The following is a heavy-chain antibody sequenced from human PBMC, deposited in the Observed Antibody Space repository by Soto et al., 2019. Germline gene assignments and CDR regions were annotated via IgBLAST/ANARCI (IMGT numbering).Heavy chain of an antibody. CDR2: IYYSGST. CDR1: GGSISSYY. D-gene: IGHD1-26*01. V-gene: IGHV4-59*08. CDR3: ARRGTRGATVY. J-gene: IGHJ4*02. Sequence: QVQLQESGPGLVKPSETLSLTCSVSGGSISSYYWTWIRQPPGKGLEWIGYIYYSGSTNYNPSLKSXXTXSXXMSKNQFSLELSSVTAADTAVYYCARRGTRGATVYWGQGTLVTVSS.